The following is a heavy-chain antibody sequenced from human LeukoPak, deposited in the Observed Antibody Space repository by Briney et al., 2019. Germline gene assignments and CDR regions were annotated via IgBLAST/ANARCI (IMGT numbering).Heavy chain of an antibody. CDR3: ARDYDTIFGVILPFDY. CDR1: GYSFTGYY. D-gene: IGHD3-3*01. CDR2: INRKCGDT. Sequence: GASVKVSCKASGYSFTGYYLHWVRQAPGQGLEWMGWINRKCGDTKYAQKFQGRDSMTRDTSINTAYVELNRVRPDDTAVYFCARDYDTIFGVILPFDYWGQGTLVT. V-gene: IGHV1-2*02. J-gene: IGHJ4*02.